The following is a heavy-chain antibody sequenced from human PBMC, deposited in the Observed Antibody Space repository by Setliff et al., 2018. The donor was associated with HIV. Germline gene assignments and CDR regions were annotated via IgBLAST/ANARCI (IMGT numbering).Heavy chain of an antibody. CDR2: IYHSGSV. CDR3: ARGDSTWPTQLLDV. Sequence: SETLSLTCAVSGGSISSSNYWSWVRQPPGKGLEWIGEIYHSGSVNHNPSLRSRVTMSVDKSKNQFPLRLSSVTAADTAVYYCARGDSTWPTQLLDVWGKGTTVTVS. J-gene: IGHJ6*03. V-gene: IGHV4-4*02. D-gene: IGHD2-2*01. CDR1: GGSISSSNY.